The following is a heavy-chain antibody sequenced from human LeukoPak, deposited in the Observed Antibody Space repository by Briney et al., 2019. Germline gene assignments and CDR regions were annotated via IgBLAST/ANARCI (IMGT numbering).Heavy chain of an antibody. D-gene: IGHD3-22*01. CDR2: IYYSGST. CDR1: GGSISSYY. CDR3: AVGSGYYPASDY. V-gene: IGHV4-59*12. Sequence: SETLSLTCTVSGGSISSYYWSWIRQPPGKGLEWIGYIYYSGSTNYNPSLKSRVTISVDTSKNQFSLKLSSVTAADTAVYYCAVGSGYYPASDYWGQGTLVTVSS. J-gene: IGHJ4*02.